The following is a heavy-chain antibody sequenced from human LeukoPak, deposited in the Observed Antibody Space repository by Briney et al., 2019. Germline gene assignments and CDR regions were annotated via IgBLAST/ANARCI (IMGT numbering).Heavy chain of an antibody. CDR3: ARAPMVRGVMVNWFDP. Sequence: PSETLSLTCAVYGGSFSGYYWSWIRQPPGKGLEWIEEINHSGSTNYNPSLKSRVTISVDTSKNQFSLKLSSVTAADTAVYYCARAPMVRGVMVNWFDPWGQGTLVTVPS. CDR2: INHSGST. V-gene: IGHV4-34*01. CDR1: GGSFSGYY. D-gene: IGHD3-10*01. J-gene: IGHJ5*02.